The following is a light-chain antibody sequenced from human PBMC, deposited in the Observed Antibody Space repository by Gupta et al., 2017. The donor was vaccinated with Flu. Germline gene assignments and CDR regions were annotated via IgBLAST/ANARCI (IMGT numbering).Light chain of an antibody. CDR1: SSDVGNDDY. Sequence: VTISCTGTSSDVGNDDYVSWDQQHPGKAPKLMIYGVTKRPAGVPDRFSGSKSGNTASLAISGLQAEDEANYYCCSDAGTVTFVFGGGTKLTVL. CDR2: GVT. CDR3: CSDAGTVTFV. V-gene: IGLV2-11*03. J-gene: IGLJ2*01.